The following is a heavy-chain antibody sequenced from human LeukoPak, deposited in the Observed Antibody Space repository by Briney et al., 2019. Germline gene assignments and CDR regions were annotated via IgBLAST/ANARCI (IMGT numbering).Heavy chain of an antibody. CDR3: AKEGSVCTNGVCRYFDS. V-gene: IGHV3-9*01. CDR1: GVAFRDSA. D-gene: IGHD2-8*01. Sequence: GGSLRLSCAASGVAFRDSAMHWVRQVPGKGLERVSGISWSGEYMFYADSVKGRFTISRDNAKNSLYLQMDSLRVEDTALYYCAKEGSVCTNGVCRYFDSWGQGTLVTVSS. J-gene: IGHJ4*02. CDR2: ISWSGEYM.